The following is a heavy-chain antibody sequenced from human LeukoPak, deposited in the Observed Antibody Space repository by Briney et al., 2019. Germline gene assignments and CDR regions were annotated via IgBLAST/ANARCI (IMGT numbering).Heavy chain of an antibody. J-gene: IGHJ4*02. CDR3: ARVSTSSWPPRPSHFDS. V-gene: IGHV4-59*01. Sequence: PSETLSLTCTVSGGSISSYYWSWIRQPPGKGLEWIGYIYYSGSTNYNPSLKSRLTISVDTSKNQFSLKLSSVTAADTAVYYCARVSTSSWPPRPSHFDSWGQGTLVTVSS. D-gene: IGHD6-13*01. CDR1: GGSISSYY. CDR2: IYYSGST.